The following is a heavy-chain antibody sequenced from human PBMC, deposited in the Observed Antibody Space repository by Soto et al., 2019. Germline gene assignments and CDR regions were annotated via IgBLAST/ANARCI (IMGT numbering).Heavy chain of an antibody. J-gene: IGHJ6*03. Sequence: SQTLSLTCDISGDSVSSNSAAWNWIRQTPSRGLEWLGRTYYRSKWYSNYAISVKSRVTVNPDTFKNQFSLQLNSVTPEDTAVYYCARGAGHHGSAHCYMGVWGKATRVT. CDR3: ARGAGHHGSAHCYMGV. V-gene: IGHV6-1*01. D-gene: IGHD6-25*01. CDR2: TYYRSKWYS. CDR1: GDSVSSNSAA.